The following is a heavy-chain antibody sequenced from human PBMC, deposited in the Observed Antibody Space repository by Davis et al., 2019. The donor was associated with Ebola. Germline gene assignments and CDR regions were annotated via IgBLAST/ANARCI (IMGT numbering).Heavy chain of an antibody. CDR1: GGSFSGYY. D-gene: IGHD1-14*01. J-gene: IGHJ4*02. CDR2: INHSGST. CDR3: ARAAGPADY. Sequence: SETLSLTCAVYGGSFSGYYWSWIRQPPGKGLEWIGEINHSGSTNYNPSLKSRVTISVDTSKNQFSLKLSSVTAADTAVYYCARAAGPADYWGQGTLVTVSS. V-gene: IGHV4-34*01.